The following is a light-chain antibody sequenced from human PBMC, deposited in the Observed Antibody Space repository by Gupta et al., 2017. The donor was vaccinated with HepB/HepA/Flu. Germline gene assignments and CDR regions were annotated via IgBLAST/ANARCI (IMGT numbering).Light chain of an antibody. CDR2: KAS. Sequence: DIQMTQSPSTLSASVGDGVSITCRASQSISSWLAWYQQKPGKAPRLLIYKASSLESGVPSRFSGSGSGTEFTLTISSLQPDDFATYYCQQYDNYSNTFGQGTKLEIK. V-gene: IGKV1-5*03. J-gene: IGKJ2*01. CDR1: QSISSW. CDR3: QQYDNYSNT.